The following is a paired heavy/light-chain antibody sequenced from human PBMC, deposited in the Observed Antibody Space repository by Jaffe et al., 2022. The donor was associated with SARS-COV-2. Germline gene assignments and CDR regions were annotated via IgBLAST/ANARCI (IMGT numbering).Heavy chain of an antibody. Sequence: QVQLVESGGGVVQPGRSLRLSCAASGFTFSSYAMHWVRQAPGKRPEWVAVISYDGNNEYYADSVRGRFTISKDNSKNTLYLQMNSLRREDTAIYYCAREVSSWPDYWGQGTLVSVSS. D-gene: IGHD6-13*01. CDR2: ISYDGNNE. J-gene: IGHJ4*02. V-gene: IGHV3-30*04. CDR3: AREVSSWPDY. CDR1: GFTFSSYA.
Light chain of an antibody. CDR2: DAS. V-gene: IGKV3-11*01. J-gene: IGKJ4*01. CDR1: DSVGSY. CDR3: QQRRNWNT. Sequence: IVLTQSPATLSLSPGDRATLSCRASDSVGSYLAWYQQRPGQAPRLLVYDASNRATGIPARFSGSGSGTDFTLSISSLEPEDSAVYYCQQRRNWNTFGGGTKVEIK.